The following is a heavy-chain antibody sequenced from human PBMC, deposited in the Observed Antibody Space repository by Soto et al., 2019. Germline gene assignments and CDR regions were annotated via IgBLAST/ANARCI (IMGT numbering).Heavy chain of an antibody. J-gene: IGHJ4*02. CDR1: GYAFSDYY. CDR3: ASHYDMWSGYLSPVDY. V-gene: IGHV3-11*01. CDR2: IDTSGTKI. Sequence: GGSLRLSCASSGYAFSDYYMSWIRQAPGKGLEWISYIDTSGTKIYYADSVKGRFTITRDNAKNSLYLEMNSLRDEDTAVYYCASHYDMWSGYLSPVDYWGQGTLVTVSS. D-gene: IGHD3-3*01.